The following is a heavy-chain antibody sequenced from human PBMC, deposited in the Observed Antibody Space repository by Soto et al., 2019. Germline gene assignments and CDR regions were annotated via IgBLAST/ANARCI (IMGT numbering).Heavy chain of an antibody. CDR1: GYTFSSYG. CDR2: ISAYNSNT. Sequence: ASVKVSCKASGYTFSSYGISWVRQAPGQGLEWMGWISAYNSNTNYAQKLQGRVTMTTDTSTSTAYMELRSLTSDDTAVYYCARVSYYYDCSGYPYAFWGQGTLVTVSS. V-gene: IGHV1-18*04. D-gene: IGHD3-22*01. J-gene: IGHJ4*02. CDR3: ARVSYYYDCSGYPYAF.